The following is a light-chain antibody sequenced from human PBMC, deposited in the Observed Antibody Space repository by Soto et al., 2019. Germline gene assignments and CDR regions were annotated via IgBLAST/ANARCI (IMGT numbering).Light chain of an antibody. CDR2: KAS. CDR3: QQYHNYPT. CDR1: QSIGSW. Sequence: DIQMTQSPSTLSASVGDRVAXXCRASQSIGSWVAWYQQKPGKAPKVLISKASTLESGVPSRFSGSGSGTEFTLTISDLQPDDFATYYCQQYHNYPTFRQGTRLEI. J-gene: IGKJ5*01. V-gene: IGKV1-5*03.